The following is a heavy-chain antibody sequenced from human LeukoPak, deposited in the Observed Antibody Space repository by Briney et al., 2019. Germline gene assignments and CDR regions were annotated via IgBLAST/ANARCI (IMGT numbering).Heavy chain of an antibody. CDR2: ISYDGSNK. J-gene: IGHJ5*02. CDR1: GFTFSSYG. CDR3: AKDLTEYNWFDP. V-gene: IGHV3-30*18. Sequence: GGPLRLSCAASGFTFSSYGMDWVRQAPGKGLEWVAVISYDGSNKYYADSVKGRFTISRDNSKNTLYLQMNSLRAEDTAVYYCAKDLTEYNWFDPWGQGTLVTVSS.